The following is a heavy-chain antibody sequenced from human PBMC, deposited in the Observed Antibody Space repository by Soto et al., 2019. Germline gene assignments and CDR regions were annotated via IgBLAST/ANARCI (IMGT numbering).Heavy chain of an antibody. Sequence: SETRSLTCNVSGGSISSYYWSWIRQPPGKGLEWIGYIYYSVSTNYNPSLKSRVTISVDTSKNQFSLKLSSVTAADTAVYYCARDHMDILGFDYWGQGNMVNVSS. CDR1: GGSISSYY. V-gene: IGHV4-59*01. J-gene: IGHJ4*02. CDR3: ARDHMDILGFDY. D-gene: IGHD2-2*03. CDR2: IYYSVST.